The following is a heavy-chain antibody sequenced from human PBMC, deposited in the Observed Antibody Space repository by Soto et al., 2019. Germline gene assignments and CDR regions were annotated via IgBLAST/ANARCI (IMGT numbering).Heavy chain of an antibody. CDR1: GFTFSSYA. J-gene: IGHJ4*02. CDR2: ISGSGGST. D-gene: IGHD1-26*01. Sequence: EVQLLESRGGLVQPGGSLRLSCAASGFTFSSYAMSWVRQAPGKGLEWVSAISGSGGSTYYADSVKGRFTISRDNSKNTLYLQMNSLRAEDTAVYYCAKCGGSPSNFDYWGQGTLVTVSS. V-gene: IGHV3-23*01. CDR3: AKCGGSPSNFDY.